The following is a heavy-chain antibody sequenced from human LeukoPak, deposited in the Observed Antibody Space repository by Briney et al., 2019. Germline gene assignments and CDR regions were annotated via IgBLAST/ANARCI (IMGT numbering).Heavy chain of an antibody. V-gene: IGHV3-30-3*01. J-gene: IGHJ4*02. CDR3: ARDRPPGY. Sequence: GRSLRLSCAASGFTFSTYAMHWVRQGPGKGLEWVAVISYDGSNKYYADSVKGRFTISRDNSKNTLYLQMSSLRAEDTAVYYCARDRPPGYWGQGTLVTVSS. CDR1: GFTFSTYA. CDR2: ISYDGSNK.